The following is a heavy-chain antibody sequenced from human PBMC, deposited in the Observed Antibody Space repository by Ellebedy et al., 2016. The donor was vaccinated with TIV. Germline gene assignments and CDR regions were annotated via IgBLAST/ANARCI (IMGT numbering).Heavy chain of an antibody. CDR3: ARPSYQLLSYYFDS. CDR2: ISSSSSYI. V-gene: IGHV3-21*01. D-gene: IGHD2-2*01. CDR1: GFTFSSYS. Sequence: GESLKISCAASGFTFSSYSMNWVRQAPGKGLEWVSSISSSSSYIYYADSVKGRFTISRDDSKNEVFLQMSSLRAEDTAVYYCARPSYQLLSYYFDSWGQGTLVTVSS. J-gene: IGHJ4*02.